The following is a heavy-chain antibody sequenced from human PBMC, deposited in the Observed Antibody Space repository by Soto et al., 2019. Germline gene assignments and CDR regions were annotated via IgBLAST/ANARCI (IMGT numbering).Heavy chain of an antibody. CDR3: AKDVISGWLQYYFDY. CDR2: ISGSGGST. J-gene: IGHJ4*02. D-gene: IGHD6-19*01. V-gene: IGHV3-23*01. CDR1: GFTFSSYA. Sequence: PGGSLRLSCAASGFTFSSYAMSWVRQAPGKGLEWVSAISGSGGSTYYADSVKGRFTISRDNSKNTLYLQMNSLRAEDTAVYYCAKDVISGWLQYYFDYWGQGTLVTSPQ.